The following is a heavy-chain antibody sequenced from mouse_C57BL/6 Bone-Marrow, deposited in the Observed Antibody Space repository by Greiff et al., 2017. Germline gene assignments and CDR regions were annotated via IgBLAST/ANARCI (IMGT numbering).Heavy chain of an antibody. CDR3: ARSGSYYFDY. D-gene: IGHD3-1*01. CDR1: GYAFSSYW. V-gene: IGHV1-80*01. J-gene: IGHJ2*01. Sequence: QVQLKESGAELVKPGASVKISCKASGYAFSSYWMNWVKQRPGKGLEWLGQIYPGDGDTNYNGKFKGKATLTADKSSSTAYMQLSSLTSEDSAVYFCARSGSYYFDYWGQGTTLTVSS. CDR2: IYPGDGDT.